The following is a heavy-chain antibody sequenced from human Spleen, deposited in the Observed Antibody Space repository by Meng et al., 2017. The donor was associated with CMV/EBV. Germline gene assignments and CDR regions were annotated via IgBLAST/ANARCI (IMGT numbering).Heavy chain of an antibody. CDR1: GYIFTDYY. V-gene: IGHV1-18*04. D-gene: IGHD6-13*01. CDR3: ASTGYSSSWPAY. CDR2: ISAYNGNT. J-gene: IGHJ4*02. Sequence: ASVKVSCKASGYIFTDYYVHWVRQAPGQGLEWMGWISAYNGNTNYAQKLQGRVTMTTDTSTSTAYMELRSLRSDDTAVYYCASTGYSSSWPAYWGQGTLVTVSS.